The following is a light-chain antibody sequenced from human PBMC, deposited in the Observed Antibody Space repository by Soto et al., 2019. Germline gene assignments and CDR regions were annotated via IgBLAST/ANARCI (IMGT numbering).Light chain of an antibody. CDR2: EII. CDR3: SSYTTSSTLV. J-gene: IGLJ3*02. Sequence: QPVLTQPASVSGSPGQSITISCTGTNSDIGGYQYVSWYQHHPGKAPKLIIYEIINRPSGVSHRFSGSKSGNTASLTISGLQAEDEADYYCSSYTTSSTLVFGGGTKLTVL. CDR1: NSDIGGYQY. V-gene: IGLV2-14*01.